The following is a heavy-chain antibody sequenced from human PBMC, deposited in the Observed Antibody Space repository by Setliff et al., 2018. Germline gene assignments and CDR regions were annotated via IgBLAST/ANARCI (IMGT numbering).Heavy chain of an antibody. V-gene: IGHV3-30*02. D-gene: IGHD3-10*01. CDR3: AKEQEITLVPGIIPDAFDL. J-gene: IGHJ3*01. Sequence: HPGGSLRLSCAASGSTLNTYGISWVRQAPGKGLEWVTFIRSDGNKKYFGDSVKGRFSISRDNSKNTVYLQMNSLKIEDTAVYFCAKEQEITLVPGIIPDAFDLWGQGTMVTVSS. CDR2: IRSDGNKK. CDR1: GSTLNTYG.